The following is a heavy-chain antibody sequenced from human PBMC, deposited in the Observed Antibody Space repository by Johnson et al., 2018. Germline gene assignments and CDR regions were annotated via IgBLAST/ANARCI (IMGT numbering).Heavy chain of an antibody. CDR2: IIPIFGTA. CDR3: ASLPQGVGLDV. V-gene: IGHV1-69*01. Sequence: QLVESGAEVKKPGSSVKVSCKASGGTFSSYAISWVLQAPGQGLEWMGGIIPIFGTANYAQKFQGRVTITADESTSTAYIELSSRRSEDTAVYYCASLPQGVGLDVWGQGTTVTVSS. CDR1: GGTFSSYA. J-gene: IGHJ6*02.